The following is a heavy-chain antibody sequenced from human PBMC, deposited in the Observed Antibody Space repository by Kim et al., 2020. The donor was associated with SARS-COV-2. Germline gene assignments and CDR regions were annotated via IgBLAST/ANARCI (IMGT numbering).Heavy chain of an antibody. J-gene: IGHJ5*01. D-gene: IGHD1-1*01. V-gene: IGHV4-39*07. CDR1: GGSTNTASYY. CDR2: VYHSGDS. Sequence: SETLSLTCSVSGGSTNTASYYWGWVRQTPGKGLEWIGSVYHSGDSFYNPSLGSRLTISLDMSENRFSLKMTSMTAADTALYYCVGAVATGPGRGYSDSWG. CDR3: VGAVATGPGRGYSDS.